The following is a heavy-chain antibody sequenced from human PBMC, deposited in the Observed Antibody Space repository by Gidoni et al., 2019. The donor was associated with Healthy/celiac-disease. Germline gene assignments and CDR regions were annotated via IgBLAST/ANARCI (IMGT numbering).Heavy chain of an antibody. CDR2: IWYDGSNK. CDR3: AREGRWLQPYFDY. D-gene: IGHD5-12*01. CDR1: GFTFSSYG. V-gene: IGHV3-33*01. J-gene: IGHJ4*02. Sequence: QVQLVESGGGVVQPGRSLRLSCAASGFTFSSYGMHWVRQAPGKGLGWVAVIWYDGSNKYYADSVKGRFTISRDNSKNTLYLQMNSLRAEDTAVYYCAREGRWLQPYFDYWGQGTLVTVSS.